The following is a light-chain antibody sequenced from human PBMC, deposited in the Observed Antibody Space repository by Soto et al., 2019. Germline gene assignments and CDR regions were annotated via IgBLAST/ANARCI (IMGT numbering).Light chain of an antibody. CDR2: LGS. CDR3: MQVLQTPPT. Sequence: DIVITQSPLSLPVTPGEPASISCKSSQNLLESNGFNYLDWYLQKPGQSPQLLIYLGSLRASGGPDRFSGSVSGTDFTLQISRVEAEDVGLYYCMQVLQTPPTFGQGTKVEIK. V-gene: IGKV2-28*01. J-gene: IGKJ1*01. CDR1: QNLLESNGFNY.